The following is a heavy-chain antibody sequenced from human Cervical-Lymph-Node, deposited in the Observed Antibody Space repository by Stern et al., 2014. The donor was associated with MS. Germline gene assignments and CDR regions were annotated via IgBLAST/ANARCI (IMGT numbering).Heavy chain of an antibody. V-gene: IGHV3-7*01. Sequence: KYYVDSVKGRFTISRDNSENSLYLQMNSLRAEDTAVYYCAARIQLYFSYPIDYWGQGTLVTVSS. D-gene: IGHD5-18*01. CDR3: AARIQLYFSYPIDY. CDR2: K. J-gene: IGHJ4*02.